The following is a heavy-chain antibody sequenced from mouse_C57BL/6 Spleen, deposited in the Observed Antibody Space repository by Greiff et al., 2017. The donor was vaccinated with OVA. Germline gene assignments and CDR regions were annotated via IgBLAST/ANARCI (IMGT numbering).Heavy chain of an antibody. V-gene: IGHV1-82*01. D-gene: IGHD2-3*01. CDR3: ASRWLLGDYYAMDY. CDR1: GYAFSSSW. J-gene: IGHJ4*01. CDR2: IYPGDGDT. Sequence: QVQLQQSGPELVKPGASVKISCKASGYAFSSSWMNWVKQRPGKGLEWIGRIYPGDGDTNYNGKFKGKATLTADKSSSTAYMQLSSLTSEDSAVYFCASRWLLGDYYAMDYWGQGTSVTVSS.